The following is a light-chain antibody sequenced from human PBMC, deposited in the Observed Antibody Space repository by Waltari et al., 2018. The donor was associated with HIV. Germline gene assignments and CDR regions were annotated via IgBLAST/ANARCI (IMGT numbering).Light chain of an antibody. Sequence: QSVLTQPPSASGTPVQRVTISCSGDRSHIGRYYVYWFQQLPGTAPKLLLYSNNQRPSGVPDRFSGSKSGTSASLAISGLRSEDEADYYCAAWTDSLRAVVFGGGTKLSVL. V-gene: IGLV1-47*01. J-gene: IGLJ2*01. CDR3: AAWTDSLRAVV. CDR2: SNN. CDR1: RSHIGRYY.